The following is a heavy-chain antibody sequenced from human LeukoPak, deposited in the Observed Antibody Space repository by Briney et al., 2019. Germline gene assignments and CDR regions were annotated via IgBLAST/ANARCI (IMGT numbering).Heavy chain of an antibody. CDR1: GFTFDDYD. Sequence: GGSLRLSCATSGFTFDDYDMSWVRQVPGKGLEWVSAINWNGASTGYADSVKGRFTISRDNAKNSLYLQMNSLRADDTAVYYCAKDGQKAAWDYWGQGTLVTVSS. D-gene: IGHD6-13*01. J-gene: IGHJ4*02. V-gene: IGHV3-20*04. CDR2: INWNGAST. CDR3: AKDGQKAAWDY.